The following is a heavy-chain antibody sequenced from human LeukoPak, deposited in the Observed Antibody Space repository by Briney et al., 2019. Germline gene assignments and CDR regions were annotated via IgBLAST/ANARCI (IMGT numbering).Heavy chain of an antibody. CDR2: INPSGGST. Sequence: ASVKVSCKASGYTFTSYYMHWVRQAPGQGLEWMGIINPSGGSTSYAQKFQGRVTMTRDMSTSTVYMELSSLRSEDTAVYYCARGQEWFGELNDAFDIWGRGTMVTVSS. CDR3: ARGQEWFGELNDAFDI. D-gene: IGHD3-10*01. J-gene: IGHJ3*02. V-gene: IGHV1-46*01. CDR1: GYTFTSYY.